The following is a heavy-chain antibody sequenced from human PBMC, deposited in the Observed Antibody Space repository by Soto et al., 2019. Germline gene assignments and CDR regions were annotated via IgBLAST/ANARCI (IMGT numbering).Heavy chain of an antibody. Sequence: PSETLSLTCTLSGRSIISGGYYWSWIRQHPGKGLEWIGYIYYSGSTYYNPSLKSRVTISVDTSKNQFSLKLSSVTAADTAVYYCARNGCGGYDFWRGYYCVGLAETRLAFDIWVQGTMVA. J-gene: IGHJ3*02. CDR1: GRSIISGGYY. CDR2: IYYSGST. CDR3: ARNGCGGYDFWRGYYCVGLAETRLAFDI. V-gene: IGHV4-31*03. D-gene: IGHD3-3*01.